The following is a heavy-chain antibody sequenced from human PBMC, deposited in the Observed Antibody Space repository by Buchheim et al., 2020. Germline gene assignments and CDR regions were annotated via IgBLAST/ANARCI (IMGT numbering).Heavy chain of an antibody. CDR1: GFTFSSYA. Sequence: QVQLVESGGGVVQPGRSLRLSCAASGFTFSSYAMHWVRQAPGKGLEWVAVISYDGSNKYYADSVKGRFTISRDNSKNTLYLQMNSLRAEDTAVYYCARDDSGEGGFGYWGQGTL. CDR2: ISYDGSNK. CDR3: ARDDSGEGGFGY. D-gene: IGHD3-10*01. V-gene: IGHV3-30*04. J-gene: IGHJ4*02.